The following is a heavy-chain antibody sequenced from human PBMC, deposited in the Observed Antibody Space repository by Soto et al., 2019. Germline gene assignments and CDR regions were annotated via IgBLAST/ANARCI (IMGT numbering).Heavy chain of an antibody. V-gene: IGHV3-30-3*01. Sequence: SGGALRLSCTASGFTFNSYAMHSVRQAPVEGLEWVAVISYDGSNKYYADSVKGRFTISRDNSKNTLYLQMNRLRAEDTAVYYCARINMDCSSTSCYRSPDAFDIWGQGTMVTVSS. CDR3: ARINMDCSSTSCYRSPDAFDI. CDR1: GFTFNSYA. CDR2: ISYDGSNK. D-gene: IGHD2-2*01. J-gene: IGHJ3*02.